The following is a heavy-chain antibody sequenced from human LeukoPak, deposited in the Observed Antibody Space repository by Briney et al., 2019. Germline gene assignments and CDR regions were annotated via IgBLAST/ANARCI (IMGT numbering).Heavy chain of an antibody. CDR3: ARVTYYYVSGSQRRPGAFDI. Sequence: PSETLSLTCTVSGGSISSSSYYWGWIRQPPGKGLEWIGSIYYSGSTYYNPSLKSRVTISVDTSKNQFALKVTSVTAADTAVYYCARVTYYYVSGSQRRPGAFDIWGQGTMVTVSS. J-gene: IGHJ3*02. V-gene: IGHV4-39*06. CDR2: IYYSGST. D-gene: IGHD3-10*01. CDR1: GGSISSSSYY.